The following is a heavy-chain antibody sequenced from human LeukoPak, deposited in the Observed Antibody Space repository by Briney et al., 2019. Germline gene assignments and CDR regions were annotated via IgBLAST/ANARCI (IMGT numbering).Heavy chain of an antibody. V-gene: IGHV4-61*01. CDR3: ARYYIGYCATTYCYIGGFDP. CDR1: GGSVSSGNYY. D-gene: IGHD2-2*02. CDR2: IYYGGGT. Sequence: SETLSLTCTVSGGSVSSGNYYWSWIRQPPGKGLEWIGYIYYGGGTNYNPSLKSRVTISLDTSKNQFSLKMRSATAADTAVYYRARYYIGYCATTYCYIGGFDPWGQGTLVTVSA. J-gene: IGHJ5*02.